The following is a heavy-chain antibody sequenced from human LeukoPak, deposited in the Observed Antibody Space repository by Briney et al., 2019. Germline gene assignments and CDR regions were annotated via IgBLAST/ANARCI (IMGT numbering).Heavy chain of an antibody. J-gene: IGHJ4*02. Sequence: GSLRLSCAASGFTFKTHAMSWVRQAPGKGLEWVANIKQDGSEKYYVDSVKGRFTISRDNAKNSLYLQMNSLRAEDTAVYYCARRYFDYWGQGTLVTVSS. CDR1: GFTFKTHA. V-gene: IGHV3-7*01. CDR2: IKQDGSEK. CDR3: ARRYFDY.